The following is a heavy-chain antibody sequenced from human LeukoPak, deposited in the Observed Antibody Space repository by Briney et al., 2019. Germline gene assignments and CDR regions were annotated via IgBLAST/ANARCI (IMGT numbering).Heavy chain of an antibody. CDR1: GYTFIGHY. Sequence: ASVKVSCKTSGYTFIGHYMHWVRQAPGHGLEWMGWFSPKTGGSHFAQKFRGRVAMTTDTSISTAYLELSSLRSDDTAVYYCAIGAIYWQLVHWGQGTLVTVSS. D-gene: IGHD6-13*01. CDR3: AIGAIYWQLVH. CDR2: FSPKTGGS. J-gene: IGHJ4*02. V-gene: IGHV1-2*02.